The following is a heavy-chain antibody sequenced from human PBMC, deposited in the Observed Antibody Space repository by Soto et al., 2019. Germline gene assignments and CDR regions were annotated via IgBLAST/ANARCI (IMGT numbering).Heavy chain of an antibody. CDR1: GGTFSSYA. J-gene: IGHJ4*02. V-gene: IGHV1-69*01. CDR2: IIPIFGTA. Sequence: QVQLVQSGAEVKKPGSSVKVSCKASGGTFSSYAISWVRQAPGQGLEWMGGIIPIFGTANYAQKFQGRVTITADESTSTAYMKLSSLRSEDTAVYYCARAPYYYDSSGYYFYYFDYWGQGTLVTVSS. CDR3: ARAPYYYDSSGYYFYYFDY. D-gene: IGHD3-22*01.